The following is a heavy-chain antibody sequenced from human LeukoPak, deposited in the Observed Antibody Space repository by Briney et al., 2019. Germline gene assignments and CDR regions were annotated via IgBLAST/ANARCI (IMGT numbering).Heavy chain of an antibody. CDR2: THYSGST. J-gene: IGHJ4*02. Sequence: PSETLSLTCTVSGGSISGYYWSWIRQPPGKGLEWIGFTHYSGSTNYNPSLKSRVTISVDTSKYQFSLKLSSLTAADTAVYYCARYGSGSYHFDYWGQGTLVTVSS. CDR1: GGSISGYY. V-gene: IGHV4-59*01. D-gene: IGHD3-10*01. CDR3: ARYGSGSYHFDY.